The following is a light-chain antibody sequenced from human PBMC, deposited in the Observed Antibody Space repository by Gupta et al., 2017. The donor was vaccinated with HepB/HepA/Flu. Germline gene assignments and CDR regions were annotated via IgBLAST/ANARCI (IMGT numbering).Light chain of an antibody. J-gene: IGLJ1*01. Sequence: QSALTQPASVSGSLGQSITISCPGTSIDIGRYNYVSWYQQHPGKAPKLMIYDVHNRPSGVSSRFSGSKSGNTASLTITGLQAEDEADYYCSSYTSSSSLYVFGTGTKVTVL. CDR3: SSYTSSSSLYV. CDR2: DVH. V-gene: IGLV2-14*01. CDR1: SIDIGRYNY.